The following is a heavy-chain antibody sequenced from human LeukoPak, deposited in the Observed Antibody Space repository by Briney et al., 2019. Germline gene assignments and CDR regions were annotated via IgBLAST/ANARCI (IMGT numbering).Heavy chain of an antibody. CDR3: ARDLGYCSSTSCYSGILGY. CDR1: GYTFTGYY. D-gene: IGHD2-2*01. CDR2: INPNSGGT. Sequence: ASVKVSCKASGYTFTGYYMHWVRQAPGQGLEWMGWINPNSGGTNYAQKFQGRVTMTRGTSISTAYMELSRLRSDDTAVYYCARDLGYCSSTSCYSGILGYWGQGTLATVSS. V-gene: IGHV1-2*02. J-gene: IGHJ4*02.